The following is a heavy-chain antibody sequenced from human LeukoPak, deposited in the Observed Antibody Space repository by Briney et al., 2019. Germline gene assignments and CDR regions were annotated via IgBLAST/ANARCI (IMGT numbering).Heavy chain of an antibody. CDR3: ARAPSEIGGYYPEYFRH. D-gene: IGHD3-22*01. CDR2: IKSDGST. V-gene: IGHV3-74*01. Sequence: GGSLRLSCAASGFTFSTYWMEWVRQAPGKGLVWVSRIKSDGSTNYADSVKGRFTISRDNAKNTVSVQMNSLRPEDTGVYYCARAPSEIGGYYPEYFRHWGQGTLVTVSS. J-gene: IGHJ1*01. CDR1: GFTFSTYW.